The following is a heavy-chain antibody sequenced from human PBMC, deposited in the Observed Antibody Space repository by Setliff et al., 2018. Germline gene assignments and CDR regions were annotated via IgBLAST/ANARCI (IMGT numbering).Heavy chain of an antibody. CDR1: GFTFSYAW. CDR2: RKSKTAGGAI. V-gene: IGHV3-15*07. D-gene: IGHD2-2*02. Sequence: GGSLRLSCAASGFTFSYAWMHWVRQAPGKGLEWVGRRKSKTAGGAIDYAAPVKGRFTISRDDSKNTLYLQMSSLKTEDTAMYYCTTDRAACSGSSCYNGFDVWGQGTMVTVSS. J-gene: IGHJ3*01. CDR3: TTDRAACSGSSCYNGFDV.